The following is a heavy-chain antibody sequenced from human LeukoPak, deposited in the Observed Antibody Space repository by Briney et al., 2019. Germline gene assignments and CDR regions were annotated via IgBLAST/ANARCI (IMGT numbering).Heavy chain of an antibody. CDR2: MSHSGST. CDR1: GYSISSGFY. J-gene: IGHJ4*02. Sequence: SETLSLTCVVSGYSISSGFYWGWIRQPPGKGLEWIGSMSHSGSTYYNPSLKSRLTISVDTSKNQFSLNLRSVTAADTAVYYCVRDWAYCGGDRYPGYWGQGTLVTVSS. V-gene: IGHV4-38-2*02. CDR3: VRDWAYCGGDRYPGY. D-gene: IGHD2-21*02.